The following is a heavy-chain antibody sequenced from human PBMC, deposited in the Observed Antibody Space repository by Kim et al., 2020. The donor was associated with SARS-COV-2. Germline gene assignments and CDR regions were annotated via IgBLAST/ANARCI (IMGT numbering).Heavy chain of an antibody. V-gene: IGHV3-30-3*01. CDR3: ARDYQELDGYTYFDY. CDR2: ISYDGSNK. J-gene: IGHJ4*02. Sequence: GGSLRLSCAASGFTFSSYAMHWVRQAPGKGLEWVAVISYDGSNKYYADSVKGRFTISRDNSKNTLYLQMNSLRAEDTAVYYCARDYQELDGYTYFDYWGQGTLVTVSS. D-gene: IGHD5-12*01. CDR1: GFTFSSYA.